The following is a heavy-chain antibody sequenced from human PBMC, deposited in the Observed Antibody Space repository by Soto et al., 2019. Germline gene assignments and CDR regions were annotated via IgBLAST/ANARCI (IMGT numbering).Heavy chain of an antibody. CDR1: GGTFSSYA. Sequence: ASVKVSCKASGGTFSSYAISWVRQAPGQGLEWMGGIVPIFGTANYAQKFQGRVTITADKSTSTAYMELSSLRSEDTAVYYCARRGEGRDGYNGDIWGQGTMVTVSS. V-gene: IGHV1-69*06. CDR2: IVPIFGTA. J-gene: IGHJ3*02. CDR3: ARRGEGRDGYNGDI. D-gene: IGHD5-12*01.